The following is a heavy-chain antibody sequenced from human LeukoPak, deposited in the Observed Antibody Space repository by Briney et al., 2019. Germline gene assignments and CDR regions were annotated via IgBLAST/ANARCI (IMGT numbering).Heavy chain of an antibody. D-gene: IGHD3-9*01. J-gene: IGHJ6*02. Sequence: GGSLRLSCAASGFTFSSYGMHGVRQAPGKGLEWVAVISYDGSNKYYADSVKGRFTISRDNSKNTLYLQMNSLRAEDTAVYYCAKEGLRYFRVYYYGMDVWGQGTTVTVSS. CDR3: AKEGLRYFRVYYYGMDV. V-gene: IGHV3-30*18. CDR1: GFTFSSYG. CDR2: ISYDGSNK.